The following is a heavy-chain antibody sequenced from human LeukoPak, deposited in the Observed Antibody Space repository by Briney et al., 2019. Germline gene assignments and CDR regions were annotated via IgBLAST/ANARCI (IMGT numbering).Heavy chain of an antibody. CDR2: THYRSKWFN. Sequence: SQTLSLTCVISGDTVSTNSGGWDWIRQSPSRGLEWLGRTHYRSKWFNDYALSVKSRITISPDTSKNQVSLHLKSVTPEDTAVYYCASVSSGSSGLDYWGQGTLVTVSS. V-gene: IGHV6-1*01. CDR3: ASVSSGSSGLDY. CDR1: GDTVSTNSGG. D-gene: IGHD6-19*01. J-gene: IGHJ4*02.